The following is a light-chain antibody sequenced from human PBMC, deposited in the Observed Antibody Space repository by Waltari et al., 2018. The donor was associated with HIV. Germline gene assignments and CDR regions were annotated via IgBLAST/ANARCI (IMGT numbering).Light chain of an antibody. CDR2: KNT. V-gene: IGLV3-25*03. J-gene: IGLJ2*01. CDR3: QSEDSISTYVI. CDR1: ALPKHY. Sequence: SYELTQPPPVSLSPGQTARITCSGDALPKHYAYWYQQKPGQPPVLVIYKNTKRPSGIPERFSGSSSGTTVTLTISGVQAEDEADYYCQSEDSISTYVIFGGGTKLTVL.